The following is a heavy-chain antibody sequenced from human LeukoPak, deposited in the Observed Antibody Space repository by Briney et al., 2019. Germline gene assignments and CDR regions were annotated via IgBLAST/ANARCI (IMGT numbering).Heavy chain of an antibody. Sequence: PGGSLRLSCAASGFTFSSYSMNWVRQAPGKGLEWVAAISGDGVGTYYADSVKGRFDISRDNSKNTLYLQMNSLRTEDTAVYYCAKDANYLDSSGYLIPFDFWGQGTLVTVSS. J-gene: IGHJ4*02. V-gene: IGHV3-23*01. CDR2: ISGDGVGT. CDR1: GFTFSSYS. D-gene: IGHD3-22*01. CDR3: AKDANYLDSSGYLIPFDF.